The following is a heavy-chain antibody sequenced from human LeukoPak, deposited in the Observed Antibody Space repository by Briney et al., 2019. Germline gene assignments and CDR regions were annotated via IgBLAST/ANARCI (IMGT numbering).Heavy chain of an antibody. CDR2: IYYSGST. CDR3: ASDLTVPPYNWFDP. CDR1: GGSISGYY. D-gene: IGHD7-27*01. J-gene: IGHJ5*02. Sequence: SETLSLTCTVSGGSISGYYWSWIRQPPGKGLEWIGYIYYSGSTNYNPSLKSRVTISVDTSKNQFSLKLSSVTAADTAVYYCASDLTVPPYNWFDPWGQGTLVTVSS. V-gene: IGHV4-59*01.